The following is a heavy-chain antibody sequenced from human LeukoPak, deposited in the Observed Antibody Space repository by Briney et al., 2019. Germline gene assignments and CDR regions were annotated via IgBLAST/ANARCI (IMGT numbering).Heavy chain of an antibody. D-gene: IGHD6-19*01. J-gene: IGHJ4*02. CDR3: ARDPPAMAGTSYYFDY. V-gene: IGHV1-2*02. Sequence: ASVKVSCKASGYTFTGYYMHWVRQAPGQGLEWMGWINPNSGGTNYAQKFQGRVTMTRDTSISTAYMELSRLRSDDTAVFYCARDPPAMAGTSYYFDYWGQGTLVTVSS. CDR2: INPNSGGT. CDR1: GYTFTGYY.